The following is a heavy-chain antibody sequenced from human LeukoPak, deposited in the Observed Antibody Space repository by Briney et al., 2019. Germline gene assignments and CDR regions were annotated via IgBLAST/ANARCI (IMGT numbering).Heavy chain of an antibody. CDR3: ARGRSVVVPAAMRTSYGMDV. Sequence: PSETLSLTCAVYGGSFSGYYWSWIRQPPGKGLEWIGEINHSGSTNYSPSLKSRVTISVDTSKNQFSLKLSSVTAADTAVYYCARGRSVVVPAAMRTSYGMDVWGQGTTVTVSS. J-gene: IGHJ6*02. D-gene: IGHD2-2*01. CDR1: GGSFSGYY. CDR2: INHSGST. V-gene: IGHV4-34*01.